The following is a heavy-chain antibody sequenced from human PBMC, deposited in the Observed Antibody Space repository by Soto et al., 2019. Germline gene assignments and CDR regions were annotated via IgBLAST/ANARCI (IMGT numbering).Heavy chain of an antibody. CDR1: GYSFTSYW. V-gene: IGHV5-51*01. CDR2: IYPGDSDT. D-gene: IGHD6-13*01. Sequence: PGESLRISCKGSGYSFTSYWIGWVRQMPGKGLEWMGIIYPGDSDTRYSPSFQGQVTISADKSISTAYLQWSSLKASDTAMYYCARQSSIAAAGRDFDYWGQGTLVTVSS. J-gene: IGHJ4*02. CDR3: ARQSSIAAAGRDFDY.